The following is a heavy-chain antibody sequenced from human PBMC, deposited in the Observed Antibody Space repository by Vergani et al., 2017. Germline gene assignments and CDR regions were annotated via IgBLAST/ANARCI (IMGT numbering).Heavy chain of an antibody. CDR3: ARVSDYGDYYYYYGMDV. Sequence: EVQLLESGGGLVQPGGSLRLSCAASGFTFSSYAMSWVRQAPGKGLEWVSAISGSGGSTYYADSVKGRFTISRDNSKNTLYLQMNSLRAEDTADYYCARVSDYGDYYYYYGMDVWGQGTTVTVSS. V-gene: IGHV3-23*01. CDR2: ISGSGGST. D-gene: IGHD4-17*01. CDR1: GFTFSSYA. J-gene: IGHJ6*02.